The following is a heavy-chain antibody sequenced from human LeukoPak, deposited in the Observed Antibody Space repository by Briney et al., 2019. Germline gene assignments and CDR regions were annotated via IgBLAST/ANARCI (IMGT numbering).Heavy chain of an antibody. CDR1: GFTFSSYA. V-gene: IGHV3-23*01. Sequence: GGSLRLSCAASGFTFSSYAMSWVCQAPGKGLEWVSAISGSGGSTYYADSVKGRFTISRDNSKNTLYLQMNSLRAEDTAVYYCAKLDAVAGKFGYWGQGTLVTVSS. J-gene: IGHJ4*02. D-gene: IGHD6-19*01. CDR2: ISGSGGST. CDR3: AKLDAVAGKFGY.